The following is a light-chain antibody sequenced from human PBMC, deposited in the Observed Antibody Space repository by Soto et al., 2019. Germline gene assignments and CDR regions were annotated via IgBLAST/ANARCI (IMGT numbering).Light chain of an antibody. V-gene: IGKV1-33*01. J-gene: IGKJ5*01. CDR1: QDIDKY. CDR3: QQYDNLPIT. CDR2: DAS. Sequence: DIQMTQSPSSLSASVGDRVTITCQASQDIDKYVSWYQQKPGKAPKALIYDASNLQTGVPSRFSGSGSGTEFTFTISSLRPEDIATYYCQQYDNLPITFGQGTRLEIK.